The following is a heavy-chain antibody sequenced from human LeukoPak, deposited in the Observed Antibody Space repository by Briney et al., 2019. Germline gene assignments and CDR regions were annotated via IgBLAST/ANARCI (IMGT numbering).Heavy chain of an antibody. Sequence: SETLSLTCAVSDDSMRSDSYYWGWTRQSPGKALEWIGSISNRGRTLYSPSLKSRVTISIDTSKNQFSLKLSSVTAADTAVYYCARRTRGYISYYMDVWGKGTTVTVSS. J-gene: IGHJ6*03. CDR1: DDSMRSDSYY. CDR2: ISNRGRT. CDR3: ARRTRGYISYYMDV. V-gene: IGHV4-39*01. D-gene: IGHD5-18*01.